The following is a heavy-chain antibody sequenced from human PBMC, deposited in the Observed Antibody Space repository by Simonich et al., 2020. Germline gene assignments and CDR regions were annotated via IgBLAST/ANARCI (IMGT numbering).Heavy chain of an antibody. Sequence: QVQLQQWGAGLLKPSETLSLTCAVYGGSFSGYYWSWIRQPPGKGLEWIGEIKHSGITKYNPALTRRVTISVDTSKNQFSRKLSSVTAADTAVYYCAMRILNYDYWGQGTLVTVSS. CDR2: IKHSGIT. V-gene: IGHV4-34*01. J-gene: IGHJ4*02. CDR3: AMRILNYDY. CDR1: GGSFSGYY.